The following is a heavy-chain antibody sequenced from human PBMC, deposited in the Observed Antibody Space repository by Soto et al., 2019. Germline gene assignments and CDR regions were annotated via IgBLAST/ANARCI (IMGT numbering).Heavy chain of an antibody. V-gene: IGHV3-23*01. D-gene: IGHD2-2*01. CDR1: GFTFSSYA. Sequence: PGGSLRLSCAASGFTFSSYAMSWVRQAPGKGLEWVSAISGSGGSTYYADSVKGRFTISRDNSKNTLYLQMNSLRAEDTAVYYCAKVALYCSSTSCYDYYYYYYMDVWGKGTTVTVSS. J-gene: IGHJ6*03. CDR2: ISGSGGST. CDR3: AKVALYCSSTSCYDYYYYYYMDV.